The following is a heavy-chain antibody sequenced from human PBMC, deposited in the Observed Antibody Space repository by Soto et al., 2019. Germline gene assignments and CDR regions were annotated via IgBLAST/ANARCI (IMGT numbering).Heavy chain of an antibody. Sequence: QVQLVQSGAEVKKPGSSVKVSCKASGGTFSSYAISWVRQAPGQGLEWMGGIIPIFGTANYAQKFQGRVTITADESTSTAYMELSSLRSEDTAVYYCARDYDILIRGPGADYGMDVWGQGTTVTVSS. V-gene: IGHV1-69*01. CDR1: GGTFSSYA. D-gene: IGHD3-9*01. CDR2: IIPIFGTA. CDR3: ARDYDILIRGPGADYGMDV. J-gene: IGHJ6*02.